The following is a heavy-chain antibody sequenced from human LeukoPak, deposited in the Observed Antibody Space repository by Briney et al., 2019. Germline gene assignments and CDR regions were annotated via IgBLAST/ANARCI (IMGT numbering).Heavy chain of an antibody. V-gene: IGHV4-61*02. CDR1: GGSISSGNYY. CDR3: AGSYRLDY. Sequence: QVQLQESGPGLVKPSQTLSLTCTVSGGSISSGNYYWSWIRQPAGKGLAWIGRIHASGSTNYNPSLKSRVTISVDTTKNQFSLRLSSVTAADTAVYYCAGSYRLDYWGQGTLVTVSS. CDR2: IHASGST. J-gene: IGHJ4*02. D-gene: IGHD1-26*01.